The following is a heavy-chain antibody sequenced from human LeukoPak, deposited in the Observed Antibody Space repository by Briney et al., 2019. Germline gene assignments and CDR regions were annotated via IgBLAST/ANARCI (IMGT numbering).Heavy chain of an antibody. CDR1: GGSISSGDYY. CDR2: IYYSGST. CDR3: ARDPGRNYYYYYMDV. J-gene: IGHJ6*03. Sequence: SQTLSLTCTVCGGSISSGDYYWSWIRQPPGKGLEWIGYIYYSGSTYYNPSLKSRVTISVDTSKNQFSLKLSSVTAADTAVYYCARDPGRNYYYYYMDVWGKGTTVTVSS. V-gene: IGHV4-30-4*08.